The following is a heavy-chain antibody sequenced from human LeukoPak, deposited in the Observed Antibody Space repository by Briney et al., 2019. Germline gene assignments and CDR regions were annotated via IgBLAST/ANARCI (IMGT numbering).Heavy chain of an antibody. D-gene: IGHD3-16*02. CDR3: ARDPGLMIVISG. CDR1: GFSVSEEY. V-gene: IGHV3-66*02. J-gene: IGHJ6*02. Sequence: GGSLRLSCAATGFSVSEEYMTWVRQAPGEGLEWVSVIYAGGTRFYADTVRGRFNGSRVHSRKTLFLEMRSLTAADTAIYYCARDPGLMIVISGWGQGATVTVSS. CDR2: IYAGGTR.